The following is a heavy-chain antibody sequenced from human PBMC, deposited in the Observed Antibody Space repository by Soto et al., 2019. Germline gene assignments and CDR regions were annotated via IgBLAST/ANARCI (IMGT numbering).Heavy chain of an antibody. CDR1: GYTFSNFG. D-gene: IGHD3-10*01. CDR3: AREGYYSGSGTYAPPRYYGMDV. J-gene: IGHJ6*02. Sequence: QVQLVQSGAEVRKPGASVKVSCKASGYTFSNFGLSWVRQAPGQGLEWMGWISDYNGNTHYAQKLQGRLIMTKDTSTRTAYVEVRSLTSDDTAVYFCAREGYYSGSGTYAPPRYYGMDVGGPGTTVTVSS. V-gene: IGHV1-18*01. CDR2: ISDYNGNT.